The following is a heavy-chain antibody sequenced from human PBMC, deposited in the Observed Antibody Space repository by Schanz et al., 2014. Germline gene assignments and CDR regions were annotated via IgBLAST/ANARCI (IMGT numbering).Heavy chain of an antibody. Sequence: QVQLVQSGAEVKKPGASVKVSCKASGYTFTSDSMHWVRQAPGQGLEWMGMINPSGGSTTYAQKFQGRVTMTRDTSTSTVYMELSSLRSEDTAVYYCARAFGGYDPAGARDYWGQGTLVTVSS. D-gene: IGHD5-12*01. CDR3: ARAFGGYDPAGARDY. V-gene: IGHV1-46*01. CDR1: GYTFTSDS. J-gene: IGHJ4*02. CDR2: INPSGGST.